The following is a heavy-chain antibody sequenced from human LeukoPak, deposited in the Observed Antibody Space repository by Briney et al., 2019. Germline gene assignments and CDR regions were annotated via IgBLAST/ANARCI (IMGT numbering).Heavy chain of an antibody. Sequence: PGGSLRLSCAASGFTFTIAWMNWIWQPPGKGLEWIGSIYHSGSTYYNPSLKSRVTISVDTSKNQFSLKLSSVTAADTAVYYCARGDYDILTGSGNFDYWGQGTLVTVSS. V-gene: IGHV4-38-2*01. CDR3: ARGDYDILTGSGNFDY. D-gene: IGHD3-9*01. J-gene: IGHJ4*02. CDR1: GFTFTIAW. CDR2: IYHSGST.